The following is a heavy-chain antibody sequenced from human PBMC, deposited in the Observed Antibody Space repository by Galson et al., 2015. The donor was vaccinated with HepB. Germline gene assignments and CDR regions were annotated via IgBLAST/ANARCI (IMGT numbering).Heavy chain of an antibody. V-gene: IGHV1-69*13. CDR1: GGTFSRYA. CDR2: IIPIFGTA. J-gene: IGHJ5*02. D-gene: IGHD2-21*01. Sequence: SVKVSCKASGGTFSRYAISWVRRAPGQGLEWMGGIIPIFGTANYAQKFQGRVTITADESTSTAYMELSSLRSEDTAVYYCARDSIPEGGFDPWGQGTLVTVSS. CDR3: ARDSIPEGGFDP.